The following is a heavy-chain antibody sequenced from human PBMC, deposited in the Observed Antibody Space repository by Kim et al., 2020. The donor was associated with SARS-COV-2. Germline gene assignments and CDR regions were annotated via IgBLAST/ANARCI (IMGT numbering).Heavy chain of an antibody. Sequence: ASVKVSCKASGYTFTGYYMHWVRQAPVQGLEWMGWINPNSGGTNYAQKFQGRVTMTRNTSINTAYMELSRLRSDDTAVYYCARPLGYCSSSRRSFNPEGYFDLWGRGTLVTVSS. CDR2: INPNSGGT. D-gene: IGHD2-2*01. CDR3: ARPLGYCSSSRRSFNPEGYFDL. V-gene: IGHV1-2*02. CDR1: GYTFTGYY. J-gene: IGHJ2*01.